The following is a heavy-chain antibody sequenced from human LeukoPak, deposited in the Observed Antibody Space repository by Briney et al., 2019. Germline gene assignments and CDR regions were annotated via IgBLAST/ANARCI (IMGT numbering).Heavy chain of an antibody. J-gene: IGHJ4*02. Sequence: GRSLRLSCAASGFTFSSYAMHWVRQAPGKGLEWVAVISYDGSNKYYADSVKGRFTISRDNSKNTLYLQMNSLRAEDTAVYYCARVGGNSAYWGQGTLVTVSS. CDR3: ARVGGNSAY. CDR1: GFTFSSYA. V-gene: IGHV3-30-3*01. D-gene: IGHD4-23*01. CDR2: ISYDGSNK.